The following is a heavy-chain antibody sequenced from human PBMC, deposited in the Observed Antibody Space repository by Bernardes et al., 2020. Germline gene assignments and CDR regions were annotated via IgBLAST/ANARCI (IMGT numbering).Heavy chain of an antibody. CDR1: GYSFTSYW. CDR3: ARQLPKGYCSSTSCRTSNWFDP. D-gene: IGHD2-2*01. Sequence: GESLKISCKGSGYSFTSYWIGWVRQMPGKGLEWMGIIYPGDSDTRYSPSFQGQVTISADKSISTAYLQWSSLKASDTAMYYCARQLPKGYCSSTSCRTSNWFDPWGQGTLVTVSS. V-gene: IGHV5-51*01. J-gene: IGHJ5*02. CDR2: IYPGDSDT.